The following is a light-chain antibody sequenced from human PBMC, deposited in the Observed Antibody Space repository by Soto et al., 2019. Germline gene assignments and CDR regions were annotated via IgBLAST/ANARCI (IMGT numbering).Light chain of an antibody. CDR3: HQYGTSPQT. CDR1: QRVSRN. Sequence: EIVMTQSPATLSVSPGGRATLSCRASQRVSRNLAWYQQKPGQAPRLLIYDASRRDIGVPDRFSGSGSGTDFTLTISGLEPADFAVYFCHQYGTSPQTFGQGTKVDI. V-gene: IGKV3-20*01. CDR2: DAS. J-gene: IGKJ1*01.